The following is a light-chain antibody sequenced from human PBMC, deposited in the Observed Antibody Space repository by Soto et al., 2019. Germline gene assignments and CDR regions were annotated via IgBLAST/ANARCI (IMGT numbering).Light chain of an antibody. CDR2: AAS. V-gene: IGKV1-12*01. CDR1: QGIRSW. CDR3: QQGNSFPCT. J-gene: IGKJ3*01. Sequence: DIQMTQSPSSVSASVGERVTITCRASQGIRSWLAWYQQKPGKAPKLLIYAASSLQSGVPSRFSGSGSGTDFTLTISIRQTEDYANYYCQQGNSFPCTFGPGTKVDIK.